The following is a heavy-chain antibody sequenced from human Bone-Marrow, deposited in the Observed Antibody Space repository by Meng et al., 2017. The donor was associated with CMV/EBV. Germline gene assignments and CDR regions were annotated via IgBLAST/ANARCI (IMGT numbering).Heavy chain of an antibody. Sequence: GGSLRLSCAASGFTFDDYAMHWVRQAPGKGLEWVSRISSEGTTTTYADSVKGRFTISRDNAKNTLYLQMNSLRAEDTAVYYCARDYYDSSGYRNWFDPWGQGTLVTVSS. CDR2: ISSEGTTT. J-gene: IGHJ5*02. D-gene: IGHD3-22*01. V-gene: IGHV3-74*01. CDR1: GFTFDDYA. CDR3: ARDYYDSSGYRNWFDP.